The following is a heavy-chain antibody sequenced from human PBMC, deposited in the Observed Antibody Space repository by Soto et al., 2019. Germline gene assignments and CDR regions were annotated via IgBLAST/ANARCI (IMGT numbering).Heavy chain of an antibody. D-gene: IGHD6-13*01. CDR3: ARDYLIIRAYSSSWYNPFLYGMDV. CDR2: INPSGGST. CDR1: GYTFTSYY. J-gene: IGHJ6*02. Sequence: ASVKVSCKASGYTFTSYYMHWVRQAPGQGLEWTGIINPSGGSTSYAQKFQGRVTMTRDTSTSTVYMELSSLRSEDTAVYYCARDYLIIRAYSSSWYNPFLYGMDVWGQGTTVTAP. V-gene: IGHV1-46*01.